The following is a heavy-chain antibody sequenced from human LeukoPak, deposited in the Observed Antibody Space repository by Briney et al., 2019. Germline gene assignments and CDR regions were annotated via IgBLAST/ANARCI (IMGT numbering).Heavy chain of an antibody. CDR2: IHDSGST. CDR1: GDSISSGGYS. D-gene: IGHD6-13*01. V-gene: IGHV4-30-4*07. J-gene: IGHJ5*02. Sequence: SETLSLTCAVSGDSISSGGYSWSWIRQTPGKGLEWIAYIHDSGSTYNNPSLKTRLSISIDTSKNQFSLRLNSVTAADTAVYYCARVVAAAGNNWFDPWGQGTLVTVSS. CDR3: ARVVAAAGNNWFDP.